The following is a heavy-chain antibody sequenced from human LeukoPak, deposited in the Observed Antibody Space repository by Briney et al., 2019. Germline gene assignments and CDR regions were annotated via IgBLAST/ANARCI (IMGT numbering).Heavy chain of an antibody. J-gene: IGHJ6*02. V-gene: IGHV1-69*04. D-gene: IGHD2-21*02. Sequence: SVKVSCKASGGTFSSYAISWVRQAPGQGLEWMGRIIPILGIANYAQKFQGRVTITADKSTSTAYMELSSLRSEDTAVYYCARGIVVVTAIPYYYYYGVDVWGQGTTVTVSS. CDR3: ARGIVVVTAIPYYYYYGVDV. CDR1: GGTFSSYA. CDR2: IIPILGIA.